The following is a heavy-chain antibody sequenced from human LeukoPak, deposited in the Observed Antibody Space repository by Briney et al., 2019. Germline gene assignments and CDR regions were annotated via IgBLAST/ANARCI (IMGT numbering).Heavy chain of an antibody. V-gene: IGHV3-9*03. J-gene: IGHJ6*03. CDR2: ISWNSDSI. D-gene: IGHD2-21*02. CDR3: AKGALGGDPNYSYMDV. CDR1: GFNIDDYV. Sequence: GGSLRLSCAASGFNIDDYVMHWVRQAPGQGLEWVSGISWNSDSIGYADSVKGRFTISRDNAKNSLYLQMNSLRAEDMALYYCAKGALGGDPNYSYMDVWGKGTTVTVSS.